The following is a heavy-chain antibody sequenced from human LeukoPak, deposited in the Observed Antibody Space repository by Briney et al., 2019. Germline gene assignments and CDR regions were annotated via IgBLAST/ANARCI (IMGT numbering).Heavy chain of an antibody. J-gene: IGHJ4*02. Sequence: GRSLRLSCAASGFTFSSYGMHWVRQAPGKGLEWVAVIWYDGSNKYYADSVKGRFTISRDNSKNTLYPQMNSLRAEDTAVYYCARDRRQYCSSTSCYMGCWGQGTLVTVSS. CDR1: GFTFSSYG. V-gene: IGHV3-33*01. CDR2: IWYDGSNK. CDR3: ARDRRQYCSSTSCYMGC. D-gene: IGHD2-2*02.